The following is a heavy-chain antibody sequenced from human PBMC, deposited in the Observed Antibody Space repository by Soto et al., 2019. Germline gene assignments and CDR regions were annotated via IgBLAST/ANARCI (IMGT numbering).Heavy chain of an antibody. V-gene: IGHV3-30-3*01. CDR1: GFTFSSYA. Sequence: QVQLVESGGGVVQPGRSLRLSCAASGFTFSSYAMHWVRQAPGKGLEWVAVISYDGSNKYYADSVKGRFTISRDNSKNTLYLQMNSLRAEDTAVYYCARDRDSSSWYHGGLFDPWGQGTLVTVSS. CDR3: ARDRDSSSWYHGGLFDP. J-gene: IGHJ5*02. CDR2: ISYDGSNK. D-gene: IGHD6-13*01.